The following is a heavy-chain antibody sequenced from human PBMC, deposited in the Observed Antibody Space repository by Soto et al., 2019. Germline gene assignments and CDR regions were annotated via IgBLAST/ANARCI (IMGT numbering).Heavy chain of an antibody. V-gene: IGHV3-23*01. CDR3: AKPNLYCSSTSCYDY. CDR1: GFTFSSYA. J-gene: IGHJ4*02. Sequence: GGSLRLSCAASGFTFSSYAMSWVRQAPGKGLEWVSLISGSGGRLNYADSVKGRFTISRDNSKNTLYLQMNSLRGEDTAVYYCAKPNLYCSSTSCYDYWGQGTLVTVSS. D-gene: IGHD2-2*01. CDR2: ISGSGGRL.